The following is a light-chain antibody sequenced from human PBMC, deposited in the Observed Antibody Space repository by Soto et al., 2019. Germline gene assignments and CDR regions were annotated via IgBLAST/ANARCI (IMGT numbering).Light chain of an antibody. Sequence: ALTQPPSASGAPGQSVTISCTGTSSDVGGYNYVSWYQQHPGKAPKLMIYEVTKRPSGVPDRFSGSKSGNTASLTVSGLQAEDEADYYCSSYAGSNNLVFGTGTKVTVL. CDR2: EVT. V-gene: IGLV2-8*01. J-gene: IGLJ1*01. CDR1: SSDVGGYNY. CDR3: SSYAGSNNLV.